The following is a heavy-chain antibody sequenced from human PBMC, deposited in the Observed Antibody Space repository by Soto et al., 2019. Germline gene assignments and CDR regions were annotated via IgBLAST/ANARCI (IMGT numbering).Heavy chain of an antibody. V-gene: IGHV1-18*01. CDR3: ARERQQLWFSYWYFDL. CDR2: ISGYNGNT. J-gene: IGHJ2*01. CDR1: GYTFSSYG. D-gene: IGHD5-18*01. Sequence: ASVKVSCKASGYTFSSYGISWVRQAPGQGLEWMGWISGYNGNTNYAQKLQGRVTMTTDTSTSTAYMELRSLRSDDTAMYYCARERQQLWFSYWYFDLWGRGTLVTVS.